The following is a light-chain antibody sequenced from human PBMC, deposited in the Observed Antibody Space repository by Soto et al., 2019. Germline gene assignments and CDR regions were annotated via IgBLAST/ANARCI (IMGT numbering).Light chain of an antibody. CDR1: SSDVGGYNY. J-gene: IGLJ3*02. Sequence: QSVLTQPRSVSGSPGQSVTISCTGTSSDVGGYNYVSWYQQHPGKAPKLMIYDVSKRPSGVPDRFSGSKSGNTASLTISGLQAEDEADYYCCSYAGSYTVGVFGGGTK. CDR2: DVS. CDR3: CSYAGSYTVGV. V-gene: IGLV2-11*01.